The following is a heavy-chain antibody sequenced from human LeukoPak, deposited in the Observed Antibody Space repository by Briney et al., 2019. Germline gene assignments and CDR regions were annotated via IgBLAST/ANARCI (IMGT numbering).Heavy chain of an antibody. J-gene: IGHJ6*02. D-gene: IGHD3-10*01. V-gene: IGHV3-66*01. CDR1: GFTVSSNY. CDR3: ARLPAPQSGWFGETYSMDV. CDR2: IYSGGST. Sequence: GGSLRLSCAASGFTVSSNYMSWVSQAPGKGMEWVSVIYSGGSTYYADSVKGRFTISRDNSKNTLYLQMNSLRAEDTAVYYCARLPAPQSGWFGETYSMDVWGQGTTVTVSS.